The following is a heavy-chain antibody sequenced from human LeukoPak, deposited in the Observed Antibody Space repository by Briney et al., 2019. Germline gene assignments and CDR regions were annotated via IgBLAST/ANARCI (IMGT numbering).Heavy chain of an antibody. Sequence: GGSLRLSCAASGFTVSSNYMSWVRQAPGKGLEWVSVIYSGGSTYYADSVKGRFTISRDSSKNTLYLQMNSLRAEDTAVYYCARGRPRGYFDYWGQGTLVTVSS. CDR2: IYSGGST. CDR1: GFTVSSNY. CDR3: ARGRPRGYFDY. J-gene: IGHJ4*02. V-gene: IGHV3-66*01.